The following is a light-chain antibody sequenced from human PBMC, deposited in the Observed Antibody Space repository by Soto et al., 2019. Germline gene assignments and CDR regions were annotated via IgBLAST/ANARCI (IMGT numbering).Light chain of an antibody. V-gene: IGLV2-8*01. Sequence: QSVLTQPPSASGSPGQSVTISCTGTSSDVGGYNYVSWYQQHPGKAPKLMIYEVSKRPSGVPDRFSGSKSGNTASLTVSGLQAEDEADYYCSSYLGTNSPPVVFGGGTKLTVL. J-gene: IGLJ2*01. CDR1: SSDVGGYNY. CDR2: EVS. CDR3: SSYLGTNSPPVV.